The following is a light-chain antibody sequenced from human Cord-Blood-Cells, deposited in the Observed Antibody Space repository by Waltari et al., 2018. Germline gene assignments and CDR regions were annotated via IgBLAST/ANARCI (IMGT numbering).Light chain of an antibody. CDR2: EVS. CDR3: CSYAGSSTWV. Sequence: QSALTPPASVSGSPGQSITISCTGTSSDVGGYNLVSWYQQHPGKAPKLMIYEVSKRPSGVSNRFSGSKSGNTASLTISGLQAEDEADYYCCSYAGSSTWVFGGGTKLTVL. J-gene: IGLJ3*02. V-gene: IGLV2-23*02. CDR1: SSDVGGYNL.